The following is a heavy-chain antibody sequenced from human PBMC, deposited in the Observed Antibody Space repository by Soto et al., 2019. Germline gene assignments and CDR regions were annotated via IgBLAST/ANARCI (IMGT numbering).Heavy chain of an antibody. D-gene: IGHD3-22*01. J-gene: IGHJ3*01. CDR1: GFSFSGYN. V-gene: IGHV3-21*01. CDR2: ISGSSSYI. CDR3: ARVVYYDNSAFGL. Sequence: LGGSLRLSCVASGFSFSGYNMNWVRQAPGKGLEWVSSISGSSSYIYYADSVKGRFTISRDNAKNSLYLQMNSLRAEDTAVYYCARVVYYDNSAFGLWGQGTMVTVSS.